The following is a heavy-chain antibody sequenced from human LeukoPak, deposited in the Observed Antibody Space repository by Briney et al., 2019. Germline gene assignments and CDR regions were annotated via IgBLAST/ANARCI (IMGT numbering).Heavy chain of an antibody. CDR1: GYSISSGYY. V-gene: IGHV4-38-2*02. J-gene: IGHJ4*02. CDR3: ARDHEYCSSTSCSDY. CDR2: IYHSGST. D-gene: IGHD2-2*01. Sequence: PSETLSLTCTVSGYSISSGYYWGWIRQPPGKGLEWIGSIYHSGSTYYNPSLKSRVTISVDTSKNQFSLKLSSVTAADTAVYYCARDHEYCSSTSCSDYWAREPWSPPPQ.